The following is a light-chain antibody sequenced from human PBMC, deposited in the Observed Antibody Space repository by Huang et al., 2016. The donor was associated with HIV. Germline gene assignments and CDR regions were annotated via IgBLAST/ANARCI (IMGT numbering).Light chain of an antibody. J-gene: IGKJ2*01. CDR3: QQYNSYPYT. CDR2: DAS. V-gene: IGKV1-5*01. CDR1: QSISSW. Sequence: DIQMTQSPFTLSASVGDRVTITCRASQSISSWLAWYQQKPGTAPKLLIYDASSLESGFPSMFSGSGSGTEFTLTISSLQPDNFATYYCQQYNSYPYTFGQGTKLEIK.